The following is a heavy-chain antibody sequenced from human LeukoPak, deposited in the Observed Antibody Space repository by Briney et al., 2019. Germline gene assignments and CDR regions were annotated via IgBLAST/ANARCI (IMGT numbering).Heavy chain of an antibody. CDR1: GYTLTELS. D-gene: IGHD1-26*01. CDR3: ATYIVGATNGVDVWDY. CDR2: FDPEDGET. Sequence: ASVKVSCKVSGYTLTELSMHWVRQAPGKGLEWMGGFDPEDGETIYAQKFQGRVTMTEDTSTDTAYMELSSLRSEDTAAYYCATYIVGATNGVDVWDYWGQGTLVTVSS. V-gene: IGHV1-24*01. J-gene: IGHJ4*02.